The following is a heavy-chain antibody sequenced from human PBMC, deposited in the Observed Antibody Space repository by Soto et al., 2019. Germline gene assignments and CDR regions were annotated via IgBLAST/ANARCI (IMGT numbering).Heavy chain of an antibody. CDR3: TRGGGRGAYFDY. D-gene: IGHD1-26*01. CDR2: ISSSGSTI. Sequence: EVQLVESGGGLVQPGGSLRLSCAASGFTFSSYEKNWVRQAPGKGLEWVSYISSSGSTIYYADSVKGRFTISRDNAKNSLYLQMNSLRAEDTAVYYCTRGGGRGAYFDYWGLGTLVTVSS. V-gene: IGHV3-48*03. J-gene: IGHJ4*02. CDR1: GFTFSSYE.